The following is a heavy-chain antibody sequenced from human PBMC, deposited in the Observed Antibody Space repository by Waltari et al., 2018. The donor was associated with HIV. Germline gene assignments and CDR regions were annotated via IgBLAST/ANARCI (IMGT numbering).Heavy chain of an antibody. D-gene: IGHD5-18*01. Sequence: QVQLVESGGGVVQPGGSLRLSWAASGFTLRHYGMPWVRQAPGKGLEWVAFIRYDGSDKYYADFVKGRFTISRDNSKNTLYLQTNSLRAEDTAVYYCAKTTMVTPYYYYGVDVWGQGATVTVSS. J-gene: IGHJ6*02. CDR1: GFTLRHYG. V-gene: IGHV3-30*02. CDR3: AKTTMVTPYYYYGVDV. CDR2: IRYDGSDK.